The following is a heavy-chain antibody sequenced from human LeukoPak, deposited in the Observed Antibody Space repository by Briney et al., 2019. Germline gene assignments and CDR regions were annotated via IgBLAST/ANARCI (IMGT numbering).Heavy chain of an antibody. D-gene: IGHD4-17*01. CDR1: GFTFSDYG. Sequence: GGSLRLSCAASGFTFSDYGMRWVRQAPGKGLEWVSAISGSGGSTYYADSVKGRFTISRDNSKNTLYLQMNSLRAEDTAVYYCAKISATVTTDWFDPWGQGTLVTVSS. CDR3: AKISATVTTDWFDP. J-gene: IGHJ5*02. CDR2: ISGSGGST. V-gene: IGHV3-23*01.